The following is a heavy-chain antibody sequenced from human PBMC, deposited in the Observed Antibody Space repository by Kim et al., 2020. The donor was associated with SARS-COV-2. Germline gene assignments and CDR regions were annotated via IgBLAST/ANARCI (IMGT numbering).Heavy chain of an antibody. Sequence: SETLSLTCTVSGGSISSGDYYWSWIRQPPGKGLEWIGYIYYSGSTYYNPSLKSRVTISVDTSKNQFSLKLSSVTAADTAVYYCARARSYYDFWSGYSRAPYYYYGMDVWGQGTTVTVSS. CDR3: ARARSYYDFWSGYSRAPYYYYGMDV. J-gene: IGHJ6*02. V-gene: IGHV4-30-4*01. CDR2: IYYSGST. D-gene: IGHD3-3*01. CDR1: GGSISSGDYY.